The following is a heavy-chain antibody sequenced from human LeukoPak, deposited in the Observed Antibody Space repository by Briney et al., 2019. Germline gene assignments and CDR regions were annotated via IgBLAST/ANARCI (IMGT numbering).Heavy chain of an antibody. CDR1: GFTFSSYW. Sequence: GGSLRLXCAASGFTFSSYWIHWVRHAPGKGLVWVSRINSDGSSTSYADSVKGQFTISRDNAKNTLYLQMNSLRAEDTAVYYCSSGYSLDYWGQGTLVTVSS. J-gene: IGHJ4*02. V-gene: IGHV3-74*01. CDR2: INSDGSST. CDR3: SSGYSLDY. D-gene: IGHD3-22*01.